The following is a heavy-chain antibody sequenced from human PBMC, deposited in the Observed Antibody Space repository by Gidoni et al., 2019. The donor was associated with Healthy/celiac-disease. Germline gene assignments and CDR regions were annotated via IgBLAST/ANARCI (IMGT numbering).Heavy chain of an antibody. CDR1: GFTFSNAW. V-gene: IGHV3-15*01. J-gene: IGHJ3*02. CDR3: TTDPPGFSAVAGTEVGGAFDI. D-gene: IGHD6-19*01. CDR2: INSKTDGGTT. Sequence: EVQLVESGGGLVKPGGSLRLSCAASGFTFSNAWMSWVRQAPGKGLEWVGRINSKTDGGTTDYAAPVKGRFTISRDDSKNTLYLQMNSLKTEDTAVYYCTTDPPGFSAVAGTEVGGAFDIWGQGTMVTVSS.